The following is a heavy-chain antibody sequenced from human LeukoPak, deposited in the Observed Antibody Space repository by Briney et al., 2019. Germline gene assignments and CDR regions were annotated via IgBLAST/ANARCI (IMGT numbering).Heavy chain of an antibody. J-gene: IGHJ6*03. CDR2: IYYSGST. D-gene: IGHD2-15*01. CDR3: ARGQPFGCSGGSCSPYYYYMDL. Sequence: AETLRLTCTVSGGSISSYYRSWIRQPPGKGLEWIGYIYYSGSTNYNPSLKSRVTISVDTSKNQFSLKLSSVTAADTAVYYCARGQPFGCSGGSCSPYYYYMDLWRKGPTVTVSS. V-gene: IGHV4-59*01. CDR1: GGSISSYY.